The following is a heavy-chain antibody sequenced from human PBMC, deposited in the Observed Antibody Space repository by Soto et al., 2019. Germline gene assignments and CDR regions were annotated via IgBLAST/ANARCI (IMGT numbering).Heavy chain of an antibody. J-gene: IGHJ6*02. V-gene: IGHV3-30*18. CDR3: AKQIAVDGTGYGMDV. D-gene: IGHD6-19*01. CDR1: GFTFSSYG. Sequence: GGSLRLSCAASGFTFSSYGMHWVRQAPGKGLEWVAVISYDGSNKYYADSVKGRFTISRDNSKNTLYLQMNSLRAEDTAVYYCAKQIAVDGTGYGMDVWGQGTTVTVSS. CDR2: ISYDGSNK.